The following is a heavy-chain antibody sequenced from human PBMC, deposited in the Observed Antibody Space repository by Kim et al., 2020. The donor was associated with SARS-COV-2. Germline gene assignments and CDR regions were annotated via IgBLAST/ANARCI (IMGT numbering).Heavy chain of an antibody. D-gene: IGHD1-26*01. Sequence: DYAAPVKGRFTISRDDSKNTLYLQMNSLKTEDTAVYYCTTDTDSGSHGDYWGQGTLVTVSS. V-gene: IGHV3-15*01. J-gene: IGHJ4*02. CDR3: TTDTDSGSHGDY.